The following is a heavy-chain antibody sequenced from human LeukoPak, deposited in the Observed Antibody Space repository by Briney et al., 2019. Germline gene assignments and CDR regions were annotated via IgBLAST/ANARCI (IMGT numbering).Heavy chain of an antibody. D-gene: IGHD6-13*01. V-gene: IGHV4-34*01. CDR2: INHSGST. J-gene: IGHJ4*02. Sequence: SETLSLTCAVYGGSFSGYYWSWIRQPPGKGLEWIGEINHSGSTNYNPSLKSRVTISVDTSKNQFSLKLSSVTAADTAVYYCARGHDSSSWYKDYWGQGTLVTVSS. CDR3: ARGHDSSSWYKDY. CDR1: GGSFSGYY.